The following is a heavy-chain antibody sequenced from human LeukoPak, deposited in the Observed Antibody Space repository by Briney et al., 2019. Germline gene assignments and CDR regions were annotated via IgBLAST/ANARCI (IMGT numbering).Heavy chain of an antibody. D-gene: IGHD2-2*01. Sequence: ASMKICFKSSGTTFSCYAISWVRQAPGQGLEWIGGIIPIFDTANYAQKVQGRVTITTDESTSTAYMELSSLRSEDTAVYYCARSVTKTAHEVPRYFAYWGQGTLVTVSS. CDR3: ARSVTKTAHEVPRYFAY. J-gene: IGHJ4*02. CDR1: GTTFSCYA. CDR2: IIPIFDTA. V-gene: IGHV1-69*05.